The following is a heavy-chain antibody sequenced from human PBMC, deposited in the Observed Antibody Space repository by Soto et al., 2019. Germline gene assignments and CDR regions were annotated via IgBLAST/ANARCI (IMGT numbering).Heavy chain of an antibody. CDR2: IIPIFNST. D-gene: IGHD2-2*02. CDR3: PREGRGKKAGYNGLVSLGY. V-gene: IGHV1-69*06. CDR1: GSRFSNYV. Sequence: QVQLVQSGAEVKTPGSSLKVYCKVSGSRFSNYVISWVRQAPGHGLEWLGRIIPIFNSTKYAQSFQGRVTITADKSTSTASLELSSLRSDDTAVYYCPREGRGKKAGYNGLVSLGYWGQVTLVTVSS. J-gene: IGHJ4*02.